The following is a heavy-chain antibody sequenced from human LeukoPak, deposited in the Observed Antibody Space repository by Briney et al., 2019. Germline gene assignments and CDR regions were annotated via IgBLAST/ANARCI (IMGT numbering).Heavy chain of an antibody. Sequence: PSQTLSLTCTVSGGSISSGSYYWSWIRQPAGRGLEWIGRIYTSGSTNYNPSLKSRVTISVDTSKNQFSLKLSSVTAADTAVYYCARDQRGWNYVPEGSDAFDIWGQGTMVTVSS. V-gene: IGHV4-61*02. CDR1: GGSISSGSYY. CDR2: IYTSGST. CDR3: ARDQRGWNYVPEGSDAFDI. D-gene: IGHD1-7*01. J-gene: IGHJ3*02.